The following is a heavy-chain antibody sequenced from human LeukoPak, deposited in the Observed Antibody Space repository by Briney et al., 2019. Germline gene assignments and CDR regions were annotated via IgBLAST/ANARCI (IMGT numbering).Heavy chain of an antibody. D-gene: IGHD2-2*01. J-gene: IGHJ4*02. Sequence: GASLRLSCAASGFTFSSYAMSWVRQAPGKGLEWVSAISGSGGSTYYADSVKGRFTISRDNSKNTPYLQMNSLRAEDTAVYYCARDIVVVNYWGQGTLVTVSS. CDR1: GFTFSSYA. V-gene: IGHV3-23*01. CDR2: ISGSGGST. CDR3: ARDIVVVNY.